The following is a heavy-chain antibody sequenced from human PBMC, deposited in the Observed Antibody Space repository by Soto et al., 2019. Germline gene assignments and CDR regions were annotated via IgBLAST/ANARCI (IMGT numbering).Heavy chain of an antibody. J-gene: IGHJ4*02. D-gene: IGHD1-20*01. Sequence: QVQLLESGGGVVQPGRSLRLSCAASGFTFSSFAIHWVRQAPGKGLEWVVLISYDGSNKYYADSVKGRFTISRDNSRNTLYLQMNTLRAEDTAVYYCARDVDENNSYFDYWGQGTLVTVSS. CDR1: GFTFSSFA. CDR3: ARDVDENNSYFDY. V-gene: IGHV3-30-3*01. CDR2: ISYDGSNK.